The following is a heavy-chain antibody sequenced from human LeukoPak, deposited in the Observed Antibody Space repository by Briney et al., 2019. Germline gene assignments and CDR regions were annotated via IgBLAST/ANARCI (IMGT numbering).Heavy chain of an antibody. Sequence: PGGSLRLSCAASGFTVSSNYMSWVRQALGKGLEWVSIIYSSENTYYADSVKGRFTISRHNSENTVYLQMNGLRPEDTGLYYCARGIPEDCGGDCYPTFDYWGQGTLVTVSS. V-gene: IGHV3-53*04. CDR1: GFTVSSNY. CDR2: IYSSENT. D-gene: IGHD2-21*02. J-gene: IGHJ4*02. CDR3: ARGIPEDCGGDCYPTFDY.